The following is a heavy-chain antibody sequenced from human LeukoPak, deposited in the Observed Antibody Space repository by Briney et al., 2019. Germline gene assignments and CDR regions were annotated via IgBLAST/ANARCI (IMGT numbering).Heavy chain of an antibody. CDR2: INHSGST. J-gene: IGHJ4*02. D-gene: IGHD6-19*01. CDR1: GGSFSGYY. CDR3: ARTYSSSDY. Sequence: SETLSLTCAVSGGSFSGYYWSWIRQPPGKGLEWIGEINHSGSTNYNPSLKSRVTISVDTSKNQFSLKLSSVTAADTAVYYCARTYSSSDYWGQGTLVTVSS. V-gene: IGHV4-34*01.